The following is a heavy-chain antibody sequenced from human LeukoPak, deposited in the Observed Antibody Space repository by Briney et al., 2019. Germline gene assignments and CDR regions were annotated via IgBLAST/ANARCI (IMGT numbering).Heavy chain of an antibody. J-gene: IGHJ3*02. D-gene: IGHD3-22*01. CDR2: ISSSSSYI. CDR1: GFTFSSYS. CDR3: AKDLYYYDSKDAFDI. V-gene: IGHV3-21*04. Sequence: PGGSLRLSCAASGFTFSSYSMNWVRQAPGKGLEWVSSISSSSSYIYYADSVKGRFTISRDNAKNSLYLQMNSLRAEDTALYYCAKDLYYYDSKDAFDIWGQGTKVTVSS.